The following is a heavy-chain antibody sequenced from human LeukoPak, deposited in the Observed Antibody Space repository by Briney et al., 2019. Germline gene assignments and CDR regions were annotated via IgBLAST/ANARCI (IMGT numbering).Heavy chain of an antibody. CDR3: ARRDSVRAVDI. Sequence: SETLSLTCTVSGGSISNYYWSWIRQPPGKGLEWIGYIYYSGSTNYNPSLKSRVTISVDTSKNQFSLKLSSVTAADTAVYYCARRDSVRAVDIWGQGTMVTVSS. D-gene: IGHD3-22*01. V-gene: IGHV4-59*08. J-gene: IGHJ3*02. CDR2: IYYSGST. CDR1: GGSISNYY.